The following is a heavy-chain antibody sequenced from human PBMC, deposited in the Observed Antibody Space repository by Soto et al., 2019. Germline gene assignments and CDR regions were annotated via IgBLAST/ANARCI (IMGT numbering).Heavy chain of an antibody. V-gene: IGHV1-69*13. Sequence: ASVKVSCKASGGTFSSYAISWVRQAPGQGLEWMGGIIPIFGTANYAQKFQGRVTITADESTSTAYMELSSLRSEDTAVYYCARPYSSSFRDAFDIWGQGTMVTVSS. D-gene: IGHD6-6*01. CDR2: IIPIFGTA. CDR3: ARPYSSSFRDAFDI. J-gene: IGHJ3*02. CDR1: GGTFSSYA.